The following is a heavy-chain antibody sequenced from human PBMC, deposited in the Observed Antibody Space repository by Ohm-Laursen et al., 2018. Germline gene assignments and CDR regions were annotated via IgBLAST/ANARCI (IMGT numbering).Heavy chain of an antibody. CDR3: ARTFRDYYYYGMDV. CDR2: IKQDGSEK. D-gene: IGHD3-10*01. Sequence: SLRLSCTASGFTFTSFWMSWVRQAPGKGLEWVANIKQDGSEKYYVDSVKGRFSISRDNAKNSLYLQMNSLRAEDTAVYYCARTFRDYYYYGMDVWGQGTTVTVSS. V-gene: IGHV3-7*01. CDR1: GFTFTSFW. J-gene: IGHJ6*02.